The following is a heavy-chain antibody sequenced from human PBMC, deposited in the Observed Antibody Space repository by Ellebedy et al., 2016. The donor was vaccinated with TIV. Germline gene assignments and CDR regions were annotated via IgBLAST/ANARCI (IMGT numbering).Heavy chain of an antibody. CDR3: ARDPLPGRLSFYVHWFDP. D-gene: IGHD3-16*01. J-gene: IGHJ5*02. CDR1: GFTFSSYS. Sequence: GESLKISXAASGFTFSSYSMNWVRQAPGKGLEWVSYISSSSSTIYYADSVKGRFTISRDNAKNSLYLQMNSLRDEDTAVYYCARDPLPGRLSFYVHWFDPWGQGTLVTVSS. CDR2: ISSSSSTI. V-gene: IGHV3-48*02.